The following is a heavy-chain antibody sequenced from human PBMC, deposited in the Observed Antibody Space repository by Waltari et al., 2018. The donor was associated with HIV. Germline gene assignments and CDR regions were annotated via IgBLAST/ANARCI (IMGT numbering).Heavy chain of an antibody. Sequence: QLQLQESGPGLVKPSETLSLTCTVSGGSISSSSYYWGWIRQPPGKGLEWIGSIYYSGSTYYNPSLKSRVTISVDTSKNQFSLKLSSVTAADTAVYYCARQHRVVVVVAATLWFDPWGQGTLVTVSS. CDR3: ARQHRVVVVVAATLWFDP. J-gene: IGHJ5*02. CDR1: GGSISSSSYY. V-gene: IGHV4-39*01. CDR2: IYYSGST. D-gene: IGHD2-15*01.